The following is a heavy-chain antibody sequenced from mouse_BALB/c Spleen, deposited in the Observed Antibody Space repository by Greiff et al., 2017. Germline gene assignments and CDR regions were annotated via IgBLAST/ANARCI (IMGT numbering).Heavy chain of an antibody. CDR3: ARNYRYEGYAMDY. Sequence: VQLQQSGAELVRPGTSVKVSCKASGYAFTNYLIEWVKQRPGQGLEWIGVINPGSGGTNYNEKFKGKATLTADKSSSTAYMQLSSLTSDDSAVYFCARNYRYEGYAMDYWGQGTSVTVSS. CDR1: GYAFTNYL. CDR2: INPGSGGT. D-gene: IGHD2-14*01. J-gene: IGHJ4*01. V-gene: IGHV1-54*01.